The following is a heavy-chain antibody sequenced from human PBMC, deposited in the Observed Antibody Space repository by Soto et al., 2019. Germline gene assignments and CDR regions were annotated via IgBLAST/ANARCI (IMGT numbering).Heavy chain of an antibody. D-gene: IGHD2-8*01. Sequence: QVQLVQSGAEVKKPGASVKVSCKASGYTFTSYGISWVRQAPGQGLEWMGWISAYNGNKNYAQKLQGRVTMTTDTHTRPAYMELRSLRSDEPDVYYCARVGLYCTNGVCYYPHPYYYGMGVWGQGTTTTVSS. CDR2: ISAYNGNK. J-gene: IGHJ6*02. CDR3: ARVGLYCTNGVCYYPHPYYYGMGV. V-gene: IGHV1-18*01. CDR1: GYTFTSYG.